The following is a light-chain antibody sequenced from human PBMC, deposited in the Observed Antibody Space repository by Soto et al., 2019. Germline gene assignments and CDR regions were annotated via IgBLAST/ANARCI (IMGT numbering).Light chain of an antibody. Sequence: QSVLTQPPSASGTPGQRVTISCSGSNSNIGSNLVTWYQQLPGTAPKCLIYSDNQRPPGVPVRISGSRSGTSASLAISGLQSEDEAEYYCAAWDDSLRGRVFGGGTKLTVL. V-gene: IGLV1-44*01. CDR1: NSNIGSNL. CDR3: AAWDDSLRGRV. J-gene: IGLJ2*01. CDR2: SDN.